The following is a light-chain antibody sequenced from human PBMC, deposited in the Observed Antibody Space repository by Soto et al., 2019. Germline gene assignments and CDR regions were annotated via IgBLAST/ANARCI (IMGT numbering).Light chain of an antibody. CDR3: QQYNSYPIT. CDR2: AAS. Sequence: DIQMTQSQSSLSASVGDGVTISCRASQGIGNYLAWYQQKPGKAPKLLIYAASTLQSGVPSRFSGSGSGTDFTLTISSLQPEDVATYYCQQYNSYPITFGQGRRLEIK. J-gene: IGKJ5*01. V-gene: IGKV1-27*01. CDR1: QGIGNY.